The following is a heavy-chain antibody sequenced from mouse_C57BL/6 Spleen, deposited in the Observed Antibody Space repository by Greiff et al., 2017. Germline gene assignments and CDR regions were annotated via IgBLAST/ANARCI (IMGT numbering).Heavy chain of an antibody. CDR3: AYYSNWYFDV. CDR1: GYTFTSSG. V-gene: IGHV1-81*01. D-gene: IGHD2-5*01. CDR2: ISPRSGNT. Sequence: QVQLQQSGAELARPGASVKLSCKASGYTFTSSGISWVKQRTGQGLEWIGEISPRSGNTYYNEKFKGKATLTADKSSSTAYMELRSLTSEDSAVYFCAYYSNWYFDVWGTGTTVTVAS. J-gene: IGHJ1*03.